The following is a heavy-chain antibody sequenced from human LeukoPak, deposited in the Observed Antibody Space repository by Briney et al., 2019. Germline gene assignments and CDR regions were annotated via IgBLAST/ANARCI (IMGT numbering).Heavy chain of an antibody. J-gene: IGHJ4*02. Sequence: PSETLSLTCTVSGYSISSGYYWGWIRQPPGKGLEWIGSIYHSGSTYYNPSLKSRVTISVDTSKNQFSLKLSSVTAADTAVYYCARDLSSQYYYDSSGYHDYWGQGTLVTVSS. CDR3: ARDLSSQYYYDSSGYHDY. D-gene: IGHD3-22*01. V-gene: IGHV4-38-2*02. CDR2: IYHSGST. CDR1: GYSISSGYY.